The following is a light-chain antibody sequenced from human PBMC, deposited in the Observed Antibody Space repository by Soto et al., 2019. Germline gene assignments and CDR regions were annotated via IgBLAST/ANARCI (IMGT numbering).Light chain of an antibody. CDR2: DAS. J-gene: IGKJ5*01. CDR1: QNINNY. V-gene: IGKV1-33*01. Sequence: DIQMTQSPSSLSASVGGRVTITCQASQNINNYLNWYQQKPGRDPKLLIYDASNLEAGVPSRFRGSGSGTDFTFTISRMQPEDIATYYCQQYENLPTVGQGTRLEIK. CDR3: QQYENLPT.